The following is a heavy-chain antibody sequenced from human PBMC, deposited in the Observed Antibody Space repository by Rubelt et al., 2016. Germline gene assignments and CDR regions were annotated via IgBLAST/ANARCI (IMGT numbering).Heavy chain of an antibody. Sequence: EVQLVESGGGLVQPGGSLRVSCTASGFSFSTFCMAWVRRAPGKGLEWVANIRQDSSPQTSVDSVKGRFTIAGDNAKNSLYLQMNSLRAADAAMYCWLAGTSFWGQGTLVTVSS. D-gene: IGHD6-19*01. J-gene: IGHJ4*02. CDR3: LAGTSF. V-gene: IGHV3-7*05. CDR2: IRQDSSPQ. CDR1: GFSFSTFC.